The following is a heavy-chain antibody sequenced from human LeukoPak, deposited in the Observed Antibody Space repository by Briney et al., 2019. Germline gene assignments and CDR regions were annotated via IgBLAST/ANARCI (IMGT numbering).Heavy chain of an antibody. V-gene: IGHV3-30-3*01. CDR2: ISYDGSNK. Sequence: PGGSLRLSCAASGFTFSSYAMHWVRQAPGKALVWVAVISYDGSNKYYADSVEGRFTISRDNSKNTLYLQMNSLRVEDTAVYYCARAGREHQLLWPPDHWGQGTLVTVSS. CDR1: GFTFSSYA. D-gene: IGHD2-2*01. CDR3: ARAGREHQLLWPPDH. J-gene: IGHJ4*02.